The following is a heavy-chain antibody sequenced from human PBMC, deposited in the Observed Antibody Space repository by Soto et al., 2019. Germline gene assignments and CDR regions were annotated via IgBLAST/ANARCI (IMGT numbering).Heavy chain of an antibody. CDR3: ARAFGEIPFDY. V-gene: IGHV1-2*04. CDR1: GYTFTGYY. CDR2: INPNTGGT. D-gene: IGHD3-10*01. Sequence: ASVKVSCKASGYTFTGYYMHWVRQAPGQGLEWMGWINPNTGGTNYAQKFQGWVTLSSDTSIGTAYMELSRLRSDGTAVYYCARAFGEIPFDYWGQGTLVTV. J-gene: IGHJ4*02.